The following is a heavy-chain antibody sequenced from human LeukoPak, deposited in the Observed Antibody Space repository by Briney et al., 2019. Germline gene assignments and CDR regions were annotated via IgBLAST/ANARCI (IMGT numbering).Heavy chain of an antibody. V-gene: IGHV3-23*01. CDR2: ISGSGGST. CDR1: GFTFSSYA. J-gene: IGHJ4*02. D-gene: IGHD2-2*01. Sequence: GGSLRLSCAASGFTFSSYAMSWVRQAPGKGLEWVSAISGSGGSTYYADSVKGRFTISRDNSKNTLYLQMNSLRAEDTAVYYRAKIGLGVVVPAAVFDYWGQGTLVTVSS. CDR3: AKIGLGVVVPAAVFDY.